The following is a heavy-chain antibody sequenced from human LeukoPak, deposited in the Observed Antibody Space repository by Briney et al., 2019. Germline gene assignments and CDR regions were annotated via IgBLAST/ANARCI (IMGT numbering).Heavy chain of an antibody. CDR3: ARGYYGSGSHCCHMDV. CDR1: GGSHSNFY. D-gene: IGHD3-10*01. Sequence: PSETLSLTCTVSGGSHSNFYWSWIRQPPGKGLEWIGEINHSGSTNYNSSLKSRVTISVDTSKNQFSLKLSSVTAADTAVYYCARGYYGSGSHCCHMDVWGKGTTITVS. V-gene: IGHV4-34*01. J-gene: IGHJ6*03. CDR2: INHSGST.